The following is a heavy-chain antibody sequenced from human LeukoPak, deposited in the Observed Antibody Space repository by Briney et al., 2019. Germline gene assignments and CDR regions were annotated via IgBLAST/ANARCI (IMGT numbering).Heavy chain of an antibody. CDR2: IDPGDSVT. D-gene: IGHD1-26*01. Sequence: GGSLRISCKASGCIFSAYWIAWVRQMPGKGLEWMGIIDPGDSVTRYSPSFQGLVTISADKSTSTAYVQWSSLKASDTAMYYCARFQYNGNWYGALWGQGTLVTVSS. CDR3: ARFQYNGNWYGAL. V-gene: IGHV5-51*01. J-gene: IGHJ4*02. CDR1: GCIFSAYW.